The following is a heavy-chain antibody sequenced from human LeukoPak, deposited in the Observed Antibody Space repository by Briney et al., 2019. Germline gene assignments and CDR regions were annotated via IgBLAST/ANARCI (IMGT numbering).Heavy chain of an antibody. CDR3: ARGILTGYSPDY. J-gene: IGHJ4*02. D-gene: IGHD3-9*01. CDR2: ISSSSTYV. Sequence: GGSLRLSCAASGFTFSSYSMNWVRQAPRKGLEWVSSISSSSTYVYSADSVKGRFTISRDNAKNSLYLQMNSLRAEDTAVYYCARGILTGYSPDYWGQGTLVTVSS. V-gene: IGHV3-21*01. CDR1: GFTFSSYS.